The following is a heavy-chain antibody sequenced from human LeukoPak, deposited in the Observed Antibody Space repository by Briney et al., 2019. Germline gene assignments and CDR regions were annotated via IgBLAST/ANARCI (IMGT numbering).Heavy chain of an antibody. V-gene: IGHV1-69*06. CDR1: GYTFTSYD. Sequence: ASVKVSCKASGYTFTSYDISWVRQAPGEGLEWMGGIIPIFGTANYAQKFQGRVTITADKSTNAAYMELSSLRSEDTAVYYCARERDCSGGSCSDAFDIWGQGTLVIVSS. CDR3: ARERDCSGGSCSDAFDI. D-gene: IGHD2-15*01. CDR2: IIPIFGTA. J-gene: IGHJ3*02.